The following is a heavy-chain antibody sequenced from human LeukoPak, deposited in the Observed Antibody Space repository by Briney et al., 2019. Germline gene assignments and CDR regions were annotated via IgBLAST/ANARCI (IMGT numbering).Heavy chain of an antibody. D-gene: IGHD3-22*01. J-gene: IGHJ4*02. CDR2: IIPIFGTS. V-gene: IGHV1-69*05. CDR3: ARTYDSSGYYPYYFDY. CDR1: GGTFISYA. Sequence: ASVKVSCKASGGTFISYAISWVRQAPGQGREWMGGIIPIFGTSNSAQKFQGRVTITTDESTSTAYMELSSLRSEDTAVYYCARTYDSSGYYPYYFDYWGQGTLVTVSS.